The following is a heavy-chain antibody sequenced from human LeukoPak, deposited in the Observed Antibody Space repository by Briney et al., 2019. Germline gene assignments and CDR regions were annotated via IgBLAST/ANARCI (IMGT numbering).Heavy chain of an antibody. V-gene: IGHV1-8*02. CDR2: MNPNSGNT. Sequence: GASVKVFCKASGYTFTGYYMHWVRQAPGQGLEWMGWMNPNSGNTGYAQKFQGRVTMTRNTSISTAYMELSSLRSEDTAVYYCARKGRVSSGFDYWGQGTLVTVSS. J-gene: IGHJ4*02. CDR3: ARKGRVSSGFDY. CDR1: GYTFTGYY. D-gene: IGHD6-6*01.